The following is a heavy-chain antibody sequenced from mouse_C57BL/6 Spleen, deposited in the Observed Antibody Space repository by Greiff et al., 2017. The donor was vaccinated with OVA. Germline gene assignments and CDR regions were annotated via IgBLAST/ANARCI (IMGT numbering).Heavy chain of an antibody. V-gene: IGHV1-55*01. D-gene: IGHD1-1*01. Sequence: QVQLQQPGAELVKPGASVKMSCKASGYTFTSYWITWVKQRPGQGLEWIGDIYPGSGSTNYNEKFKSKATLTVDTSSSTAYMQLSSLTSDDSAVYYCARGYYGSSLYYFDYWGQGTTLTVSS. CDR1: GYTFTSYW. CDR3: ARGYYGSSLYYFDY. CDR2: IYPGSGST. J-gene: IGHJ2*01.